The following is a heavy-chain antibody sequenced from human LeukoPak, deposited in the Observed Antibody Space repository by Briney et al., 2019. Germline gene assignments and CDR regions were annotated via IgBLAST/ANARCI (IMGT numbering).Heavy chain of an antibody. CDR3: ARDYYGEYGDYARRFDP. CDR2: ISSGSGTI. V-gene: IGHV3-48*01. J-gene: IGHJ5*02. D-gene: IGHD4-17*01. CDR1: GFTFSTYS. Sequence: GGSLRLSCVASGFTFSTYSMNWVRQAPGKGLEWVSYISSGSGTIYYADSVKGRFTISRDNAKNSLYLQMSSLRSEDTAVYYCARDYYGEYGDYARRFDPWGQGTLVTVSS.